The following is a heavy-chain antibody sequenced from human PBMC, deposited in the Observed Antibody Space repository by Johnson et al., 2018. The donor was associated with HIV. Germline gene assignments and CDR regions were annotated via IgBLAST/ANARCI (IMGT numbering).Heavy chain of an antibody. CDR1: GFTVSSNY. D-gene: IGHD1-7*01. V-gene: IGHV3-30*03. CDR2: ISYDGSNK. J-gene: IGHJ3*02. Sequence: QVQLVESGGGSIQPGGSLRLSCAASGFTVSSNYMSWVRQAPGKGLEWVAVISYDGSNKYYADSVKGRFTISRDNSKNTLYLQMNSLGAEDTAVYYWAREQLELRDDAFDIWGQGTMGTVSS. CDR3: AREQLELRDDAFDI.